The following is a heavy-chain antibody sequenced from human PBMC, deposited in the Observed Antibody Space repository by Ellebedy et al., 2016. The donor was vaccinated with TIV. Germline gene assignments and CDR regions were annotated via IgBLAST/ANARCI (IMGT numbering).Heavy chain of an antibody. D-gene: IGHD2-21*02. CDR3: ARACVGDCSYGMDV. Sequence: ASVKVSCKASGYTFTSYWMHWVRQAPGQGLEWMGIISPSGDSTSYAQKFQGRVTMTRDTSTSPVSLELRSLRSEDTAVYYCARACVGDCSYGMDVWGQGTTVTVSS. J-gene: IGHJ6*02. V-gene: IGHV1-46*01. CDR2: ISPSGDST. CDR1: GYTFTSYW.